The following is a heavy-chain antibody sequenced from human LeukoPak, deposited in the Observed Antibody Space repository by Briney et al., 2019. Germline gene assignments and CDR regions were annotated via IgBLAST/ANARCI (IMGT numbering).Heavy chain of an antibody. V-gene: IGHV3-11*01. D-gene: IGHD4-17*01. Sequence: KSGGSLRLSCAASELTFSDYYMSWIRQAPGEGLEWIAYISSSGSTTYYADSVKGRFTVSRDNAEKSLYLQMNSLRAEDTAVYYCARRIRAVNQVAQHGDYFWFDPWGQGTLVTVSS. J-gene: IGHJ5*02. CDR3: ARRIRAVNQVAQHGDYFWFDP. CDR2: ISSSGSTT. CDR1: ELTFSDYY.